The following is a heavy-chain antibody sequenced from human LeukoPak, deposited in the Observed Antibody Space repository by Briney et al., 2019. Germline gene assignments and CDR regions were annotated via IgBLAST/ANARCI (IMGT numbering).Heavy chain of an antibody. CDR1: GYTFTSYD. V-gene: IGHV1-8*03. CDR2: MNPNNGNT. CDR3: ARFGWFGELLS. D-gene: IGHD3-10*01. Sequence: ASVKLSCKASGYTFTSYDINRVRQAPGQGLEWMGWMNPNNGNTGYAQKFPGRVTITRNTSITTAYMELSSLRSEDTAVYYCARFGWFGELLSWGQGTLVTVSS. J-gene: IGHJ4*02.